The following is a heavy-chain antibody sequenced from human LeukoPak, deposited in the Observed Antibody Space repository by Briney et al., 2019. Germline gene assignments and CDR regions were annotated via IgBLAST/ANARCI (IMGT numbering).Heavy chain of an antibody. Sequence: GESLKISCKGSGYSFTTYWIGWVRQMPGKGLEWMGIIYPGDSDTRYSPSFQGQVTISADKSISTACLQWSSLKASDTAMYYCARHEDLNWFDPWGQGTQVTVSS. CDR3: ARHEDLNWFDP. J-gene: IGHJ5*02. CDR2: IYPGDSDT. CDR1: GYSFTTYW. V-gene: IGHV5-51*01.